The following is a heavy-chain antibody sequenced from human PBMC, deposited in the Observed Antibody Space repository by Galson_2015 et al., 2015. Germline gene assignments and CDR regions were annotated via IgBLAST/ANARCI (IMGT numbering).Heavy chain of an antibody. J-gene: IGHJ6*03. D-gene: IGHD3-16*01. CDR1: GYTFTSYY. V-gene: IGHV1-46*01. CDR2: INPSGGST. Sequence: SVKVSCKASGYTFTSYYMHWVRQAPGQGLEWMGIINPSGGSTSYAQKFQGRVTMTRDTSTSTVYMELSSLRSEDTAVYYCARDEPQRFDDYIWGSYYDYYYMDVWGKWTTVTVSS. CDR3: ARDEPQRFDDYIWGSYYDYYYMDV.